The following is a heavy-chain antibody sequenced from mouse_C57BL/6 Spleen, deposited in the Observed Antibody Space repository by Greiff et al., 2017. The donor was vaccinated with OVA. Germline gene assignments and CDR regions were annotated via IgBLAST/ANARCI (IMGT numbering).Heavy chain of an antibody. J-gene: IGHJ1*03. CDR2: INPNYGNT. Sequence: VQLQQSGPELVKPGASVKISCKASGYSFTDYNMNWVKQSNGKSLEWIGVINPNYGNTSYNQKFKGKATLTVDQSSSTAYMQLNSLTSDDSAVNYCASLLQPRPYWYFDVWGTGTTVTVSS. CDR1: GYSFTDYN. CDR3: ASLLQPRPYWYFDV. D-gene: IGHD6-1*01. V-gene: IGHV1-39*01.